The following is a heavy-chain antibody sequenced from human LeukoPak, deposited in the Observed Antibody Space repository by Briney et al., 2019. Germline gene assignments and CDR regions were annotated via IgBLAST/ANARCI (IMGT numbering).Heavy chain of an antibody. Sequence: GESLRFSCAASGFTFSGHEMSWVRQAPGKGLEWVSYISTSGTATYYADSVKGRFTTSRDNAKSSLYLQMNSLRAEDTAVYYCVRLHSSEFYFDYWGQGTLVTVSS. CDR1: GFTFSGHE. D-gene: IGHD3-22*01. CDR2: ISTSGTAT. J-gene: IGHJ4*02. V-gene: IGHV3-48*03. CDR3: VRLHSSEFYFDY.